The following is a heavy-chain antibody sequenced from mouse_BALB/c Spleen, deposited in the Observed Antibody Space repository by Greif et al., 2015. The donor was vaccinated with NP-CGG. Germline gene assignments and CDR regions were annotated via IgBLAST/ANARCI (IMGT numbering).Heavy chain of an antibody. Sequence: QVQLQQSGAELVKPGASVKLSCKASGYTFTSYWMHWMKQRPGQGLEWIGEINPSNGRTNYNEKFKSKATLTVDKSSSTAYMQLSSLTSEDSAVYYCARSDGYDGTWFAYWGQGTLVTVSA. J-gene: IGHJ3*01. CDR1: GYTFTSYW. V-gene: IGHV1S81*02. CDR3: ARSDGYDGTWFAY. D-gene: IGHD2-2*01. CDR2: INPSNGRT.